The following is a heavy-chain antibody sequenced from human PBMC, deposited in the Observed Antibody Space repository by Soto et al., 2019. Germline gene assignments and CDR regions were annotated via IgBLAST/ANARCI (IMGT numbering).Heavy chain of an antibody. V-gene: IGHV1-8*01. Sequence: QEQLVQSGAEVKKPGASVKVSCKTSGYTFTSYDMNWVRQAPGQGLEWMGWMNTDSGHAESAQQFQGRVTMTRDTSIRTVYMELSSLRSDDTAVYYCARGSPGGTGYYYYFIDLWGTGTSVTVSS. CDR3: ARGSPGGTGYYYYFIDL. CDR1: GYTFTSYD. D-gene: IGHD3-22*01. CDR2: MNTDSGHA. J-gene: IGHJ6*03.